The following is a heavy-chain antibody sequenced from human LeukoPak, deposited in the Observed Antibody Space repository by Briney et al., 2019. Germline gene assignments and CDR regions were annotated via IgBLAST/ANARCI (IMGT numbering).Heavy chain of an antibody. Sequence: GGSLRLSCAASGFTFSSYAMHWVRQAPGKGLEWVAVISYDGSNKYYADSVKGRFTISRDNSKNTLYLQMNSLRAEDTAVYYCARAVPFVDCYGQGTLVTVSS. CDR3: ARAVPFVDC. J-gene: IGHJ4*02. V-gene: IGHV3-30*01. CDR1: GFTFSSYA. D-gene: IGHD3-10*01. CDR2: ISYDGSNK.